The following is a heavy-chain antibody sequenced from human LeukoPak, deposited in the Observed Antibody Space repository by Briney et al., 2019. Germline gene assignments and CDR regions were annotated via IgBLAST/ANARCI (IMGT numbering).Heavy chain of an antibody. D-gene: IGHD6-25*01. CDR3: ARAATYS. CDR1: GFIVSSNY. J-gene: IGHJ4*02. CDR2: IYSAGST. V-gene: IGHV3-66*01. Sequence: GGSLRLSCAASGFIVSSNYMSWVRQAPGKGLEWVSVIYSAGSTHYADSVKGRFTISRDNSKNTLYLQMNSLRAEDTAVYYCARAATYSWGQGTLVTVSA.